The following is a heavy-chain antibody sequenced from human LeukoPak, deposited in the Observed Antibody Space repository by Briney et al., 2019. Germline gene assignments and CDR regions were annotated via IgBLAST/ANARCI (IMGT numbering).Heavy chain of an antibody. J-gene: IGHJ3*02. D-gene: IGHD3-16*01. CDR2: ISWNSGSI. CDR3: ARALLRLGDPDAFDI. Sequence: GGSLRLSCAASGFTFDDYAMHWVRQAPGKGLEWVSGISWNSGSIGYADSVKGRFTISRDNAKNSLYLQMNSLRSEDTAVYYCARALLRLGDPDAFDIWGQGTMVTVSS. CDR1: GFTFDDYA. V-gene: IGHV3-9*01.